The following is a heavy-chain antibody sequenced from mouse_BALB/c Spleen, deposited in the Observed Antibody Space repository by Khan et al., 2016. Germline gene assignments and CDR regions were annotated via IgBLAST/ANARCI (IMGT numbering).Heavy chain of an antibody. J-gene: IGHJ4*01. V-gene: IGHV3-2*02. CDR3: ARSDYGDKDAMDY. Sequence: EVQLQESGPGLVKPSQSLSLTCTVTGYSITNDYAWNWIRQFPGNRLEWMGYISYSGSTSYNPSLKSRISITRDTSKNQFFLQLNSVTSEDTATYYCARSDYGDKDAMDYWGQGTSVTVSS. CDR1: GYSITNDYA. CDR2: ISYSGST. D-gene: IGHD1-1*01.